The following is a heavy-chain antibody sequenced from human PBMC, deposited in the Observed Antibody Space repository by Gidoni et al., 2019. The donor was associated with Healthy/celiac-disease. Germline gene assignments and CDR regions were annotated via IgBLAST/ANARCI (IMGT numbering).Heavy chain of an antibody. CDR3: ARDLSTVTYYYYYGMDV. V-gene: IGHV3-30*04. J-gene: IGHJ6*02. CDR2: ISDDGSNK. D-gene: IGHD4-4*01. Sequence: QVQLVESGGGVVQPGRSLRLSCAASGFTFSSSAMHWVRQAPGKGLEWVAVISDDGSNKYYADSVKGRFTISRDNSKNTLYLQMNSLRAEDTAVYYCARDLSTVTYYYYYGMDVWGQGTTVTVSS. CDR1: GFTFSSSA.